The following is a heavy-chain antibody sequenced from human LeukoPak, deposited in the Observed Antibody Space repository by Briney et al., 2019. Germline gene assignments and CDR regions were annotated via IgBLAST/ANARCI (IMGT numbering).Heavy chain of an antibody. CDR3: ARHGRGSGVANSYYYYYYMDV. J-gene: IGHJ6*03. Sequence: PSETLSLTCAVSGYSISSGYYWGWIRQPPGKGLEWIGSIYHSGSTYYNPSLKSRVTISVDTSKNQFSLKLSSVTAADTAVYYCARHGRGSGVANSYYYYYYMDVWGKGTTVTVSS. D-gene: IGHD3-3*01. V-gene: IGHV4-38-2*01. CDR1: GYSISSGYY. CDR2: IYHSGST.